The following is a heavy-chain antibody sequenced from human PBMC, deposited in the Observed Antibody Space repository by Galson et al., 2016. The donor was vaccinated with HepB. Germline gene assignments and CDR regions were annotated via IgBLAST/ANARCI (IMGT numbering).Heavy chain of an antibody. CDR1: GYTFTTYA. J-gene: IGHJ4*02. V-gene: IGHV7-4-1*02. CDR2: IDTNTGNP. CDR3: ARVGGRHFDWVFFDF. D-gene: IGHD3-9*01. Sequence: SVKVSCKASGYTFTTYALHWVRQAPGQGLEWMGWIDTNTGNPTYAQGFTGRFVFSLDTSVSTANLQISDLKAEDTAVYYCARVGGRHFDWVFFDFWGQGTLVAVSS.